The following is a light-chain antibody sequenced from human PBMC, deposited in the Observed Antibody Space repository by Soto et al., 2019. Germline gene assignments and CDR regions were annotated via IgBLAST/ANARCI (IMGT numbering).Light chain of an antibody. CDR2: AAS. Sequence: DIQMTQSPSSLSASVGYRVTITCRASQSISSYLNWYQQKPGKAPKLLIYAASSLQSGVPSRFSGSGSGTDFTLTISSLQPEDFATYYCLQDYSYPWTFGQGTKVDIK. CDR3: LQDYSYPWT. CDR1: QSISSY. V-gene: IGKV1-39*01. J-gene: IGKJ1*01.